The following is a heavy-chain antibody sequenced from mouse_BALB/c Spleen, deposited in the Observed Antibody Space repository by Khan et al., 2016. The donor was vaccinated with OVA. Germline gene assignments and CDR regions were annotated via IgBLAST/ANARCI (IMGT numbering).Heavy chain of an antibody. CDR1: GFTFSSFG. D-gene: IGHD1-1*02. Sequence: EVELVESGGGLVQPGGSRKLSCAASGFTFSSFGMHWVRQAPEKGLEWVAYISSGSSTIYYADTVKGRFTISRDNPKNNLFLQMNSLRSEDTAMYYCARSWYCLWYFDVWGEGTTVTVSS. CDR3: ARSWYCLWYFDV. J-gene: IGHJ1*01. V-gene: IGHV5-17*02. CDR2: ISSGSSTI.